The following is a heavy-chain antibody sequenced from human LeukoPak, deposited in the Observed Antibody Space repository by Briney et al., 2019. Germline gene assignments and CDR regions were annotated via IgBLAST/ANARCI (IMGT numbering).Heavy chain of an antibody. Sequence: TLETLSLTCTVSGGSISSGGYYWTWIRQHPGKGLEWIGYIYYSGSTYYNPSLNSRVTISVDTSKNQFSLKLSSVTAADTAVYYCARGYSHLTSWGQGTLVTVSS. CDR3: ARGYSHLTS. CDR2: IYYSGST. D-gene: IGHD2-21*01. V-gene: IGHV4-31*03. CDR1: GGSISSGGYY. J-gene: IGHJ4*02.